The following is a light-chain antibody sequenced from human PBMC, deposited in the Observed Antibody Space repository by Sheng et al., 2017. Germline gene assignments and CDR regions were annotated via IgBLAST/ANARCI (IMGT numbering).Light chain of an antibody. CDR1: KIGSNN. CDR2: DDS. J-gene: IGLJ1*01. Sequence: SVAPGKTARITCGGNKIGSNNVHWYQQRPGQAPVLVVYDDSDRPSGIPERVSGSKSGNTATLTITRAEAGDEADYYCQVWDITSDPHYIFGTGTKVTVL. V-gene: IGLV3-21*03. CDR3: QVWDITSDPHYI.